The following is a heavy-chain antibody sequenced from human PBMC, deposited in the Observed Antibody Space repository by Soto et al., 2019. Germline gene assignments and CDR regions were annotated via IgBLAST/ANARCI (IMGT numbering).Heavy chain of an antibody. D-gene: IGHD3-16*01. CDR1: EFTFSTYA. V-gene: IGHV3-23*01. J-gene: IGHJ4*02. Sequence: EVQLLESGGGLVQPGGSLRLSCAASEFTFSTYAMTWVRQAPGKGLEWVSTISDSGDTPHYADSVKGRFTIARDNSKNTLYLQMNSLRAEDTALYDCAKGDWGDFSGQGSLVTVSS. CDR3: AKGDWGDF. CDR2: ISDSGDTP.